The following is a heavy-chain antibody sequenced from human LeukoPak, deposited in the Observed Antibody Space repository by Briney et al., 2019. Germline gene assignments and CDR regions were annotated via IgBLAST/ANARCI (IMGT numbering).Heavy chain of an antibody. Sequence: SETLSLTXTVSGGSISSYYWSWIRQPPGKGLEWIGYIYYSGSTNYNPSLKGRVTMSVDTSKNQFSLKLSSVTAADTAVYYCASYSSSYQFDYWGQGTLVTVSS. CDR2: IYYSGST. J-gene: IGHJ4*02. CDR1: GGSISSYY. D-gene: IGHD6-6*01. CDR3: ASYSSSYQFDY. V-gene: IGHV4-59*12.